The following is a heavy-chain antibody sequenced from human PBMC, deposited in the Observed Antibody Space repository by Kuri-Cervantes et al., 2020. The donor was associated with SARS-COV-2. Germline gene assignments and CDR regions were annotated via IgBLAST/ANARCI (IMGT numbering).Heavy chain of an antibody. Sequence: ASVKVSCKVSGYTLTELSMHWVRQAPGKGLEWMGGFDPEDGETIYAQKFQGRVTMTEDTSTDTAYMELSSLRSEDTAVYYCARANPGIAVAGTDVDAFDIWGQGTMVTVSS. V-gene: IGHV1-24*01. J-gene: IGHJ3*02. CDR2: FDPEDGET. D-gene: IGHD6-19*01. CDR3: ARANPGIAVAGTDVDAFDI. CDR1: GYTLTELS.